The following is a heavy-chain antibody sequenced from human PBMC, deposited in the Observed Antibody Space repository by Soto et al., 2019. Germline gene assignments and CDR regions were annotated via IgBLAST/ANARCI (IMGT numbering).Heavy chain of an antibody. CDR1: GYPVTAYY. D-gene: IGHD3-3*01. Sequence: QLHLVQSGAVVKKPGASVTVSCSASGYPVTAYYMHWVRQAPGRGLEWMGGINPATGAAKYTQTFQGRVTMTRDPSRSTAFMELTGLTSEDTAVFYCARGGGVGVAGSAAFDMWGQGTLVTVSS. CDR2: INPATGAA. CDR3: ARGGGVGVAGSAAFDM. V-gene: IGHV1-2*02. J-gene: IGHJ3*02.